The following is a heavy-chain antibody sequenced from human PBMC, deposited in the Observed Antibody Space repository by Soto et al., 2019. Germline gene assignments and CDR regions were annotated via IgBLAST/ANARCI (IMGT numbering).Heavy chain of an antibody. CDR3: ARLHLERIAARAGRKYNWFDH. J-gene: IGHJ5*02. CDR1: GGSISSYY. D-gene: IGHD6-6*01. V-gene: IGHV4-59*01. Sequence: SETLSLTCTVSGGSISSYYWSWIRQPPGKGLEWIGYIYYSGSTNYNPSLKSRVTISVDTSKNQFSLKLSSVTAADTAVYYCARLHLERIAARAGRKYNWFDHWGQGVLVTASS. CDR2: IYYSGST.